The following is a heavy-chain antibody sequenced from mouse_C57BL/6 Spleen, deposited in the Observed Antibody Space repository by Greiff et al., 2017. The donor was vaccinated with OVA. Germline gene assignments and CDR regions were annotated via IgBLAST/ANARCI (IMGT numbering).Heavy chain of an antibody. J-gene: IGHJ1*03. V-gene: IGHV5-17*01. D-gene: IGHD1-1*01. CDR1: GFTFSDYG. CDR3: AREIYYGSSYWYFDV. CDR2: ISSGSSTI. Sequence: EVQRVESGGGLVKPGGSLKLSCAASGFTFSDYGMHWVRQAPEKGLEWVAYISSGSSTIYYADTVKGRFTISRDNAKYTLFLQMTSLRSEDTAMYYCAREIYYGSSYWYFDVWGTGTTVTVSS.